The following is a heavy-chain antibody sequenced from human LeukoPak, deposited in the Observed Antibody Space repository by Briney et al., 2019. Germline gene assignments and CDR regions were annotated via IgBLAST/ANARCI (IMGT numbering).Heavy chain of an antibody. D-gene: IGHD4-17*01. CDR1: GYTFTGYY. J-gene: IGHJ6*03. CDR2: INPNSGGT. CDR3: ARIYGDDYYYCYMDV. V-gene: IGHV1-2*02. Sequence: ASVKVSCKASGYTFTGYYMHWVRQAPGQGLEWMGWINPNSGGTNYAQKFQGRVTMTRDTSISTAYMELSRLRSDDTAVYYCARIYGDDYYYCYMDVWGKGTTVTVSS.